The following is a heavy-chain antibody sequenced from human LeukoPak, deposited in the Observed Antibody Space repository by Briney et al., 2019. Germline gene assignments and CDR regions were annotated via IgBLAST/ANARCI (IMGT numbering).Heavy chain of an antibody. J-gene: IGHJ5*02. CDR2: IYPGDSDT. CDR1: GYSFTSYW. CDR3: ARTTSSWSWPSWFDP. Sequence: GESLKISCKGSGYSFTSYWIGWVRQMPGKGLEWMGIIYPGDSDTRYSPSFQGQVTISADKSISTAYLQWSSLKASDTAMYYCARTTSSWSWPSWFDPWGQGTLVTVSS. D-gene: IGHD6-13*01. V-gene: IGHV5-51*01.